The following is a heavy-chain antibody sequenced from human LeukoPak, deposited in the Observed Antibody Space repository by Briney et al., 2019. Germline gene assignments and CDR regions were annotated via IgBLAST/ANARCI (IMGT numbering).Heavy chain of an antibody. V-gene: IGHV4-34*01. Sequence: SETLSLTCAVSGGSFSGYYWSWIRQAPGKGLEWIGEINHSGSTNYNPSLKSRVTISVDTSKNQFSLKLSSVTAAGTAVYYCARGISRQLQSKGLDYWGQGTLVTVSS. CDR3: ARGISRQLQSKGLDY. J-gene: IGHJ4*02. D-gene: IGHD2-2*01. CDR1: GGSFSGYY. CDR2: INHSGST.